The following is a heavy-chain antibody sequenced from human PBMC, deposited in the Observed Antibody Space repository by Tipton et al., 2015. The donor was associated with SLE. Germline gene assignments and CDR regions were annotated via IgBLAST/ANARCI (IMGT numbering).Heavy chain of an antibody. J-gene: IGHJ4*02. CDR1: GGSFSGYY. CDR2: INHSGST. D-gene: IGHD6-13*01. Sequence: TLSLTCAVYGGSFSGYYWSWIRQPPGKGLEWIGEINHSGSTNHNPSLKSRVTISVDTSKNQFSLKLSSVTAADTAVYYCARDLLTPLAAAGTKFDYWGQGTLVTVSS. V-gene: IGHV4-34*01. CDR3: ARDLLTPLAAAGTKFDY.